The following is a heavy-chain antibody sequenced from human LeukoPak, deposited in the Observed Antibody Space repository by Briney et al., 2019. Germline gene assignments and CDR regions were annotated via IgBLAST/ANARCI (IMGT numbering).Heavy chain of an antibody. Sequence: GGSLRLSCAASGFTFSSYAMSWVRQAPGKGLEWVSAISGSGGSTYYADSVKGRFTISRDNSKNTLYLQMNSLRAEDTAVYYCASLRVVPAARPQDYWGQGTLVTVSS. V-gene: IGHV3-23*01. J-gene: IGHJ4*02. CDR2: ISGSGGST. CDR1: GFTFSSYA. D-gene: IGHD2-2*01. CDR3: ASLRVVPAARPQDY.